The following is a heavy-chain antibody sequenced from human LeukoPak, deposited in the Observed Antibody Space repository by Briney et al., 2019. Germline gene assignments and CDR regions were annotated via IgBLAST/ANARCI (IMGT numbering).Heavy chain of an antibody. D-gene: IGHD5-12*01. CDR1: GGSFGGYY. V-gene: IGHV4-34*01. CDR3: ARRAVRGYSGYDYQRRSYYFDY. J-gene: IGHJ4*02. Sequence: SETLSLTCAVYGGSFGGYYWSWIRQPPGKGLEWIGEINHSGSTNYNPSLKSRVTISVDTSKNQFSLKLSSVTAADTAVYYCARRAVRGYSGYDYQRRSYYFDYWGQGTLVTVSS. CDR2: INHSGST.